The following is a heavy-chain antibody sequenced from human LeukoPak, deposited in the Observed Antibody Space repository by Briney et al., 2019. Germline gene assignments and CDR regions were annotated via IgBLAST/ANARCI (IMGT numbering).Heavy chain of an antibody. CDR3: ARILPGVSWNRGAFDI. D-gene: IGHD1-1*01. CDR1: GFSLTTSGMC. J-gene: IGHJ3*02. Sequence: VSGPALVKPTQTLTLTCTFSGFSLTTSGMCVSWIRQPPGKALEWLAPIDWDDDKYYSTSLKTRLTISKDTSKNQVVLTMTNMDPVDTATYYCARILPGVSWNRGAFDIWGQGTMVTVSS. V-gene: IGHV2-70*01. CDR2: IDWDDDK.